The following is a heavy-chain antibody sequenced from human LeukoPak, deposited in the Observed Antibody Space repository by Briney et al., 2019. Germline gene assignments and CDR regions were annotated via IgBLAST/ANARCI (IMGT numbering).Heavy chain of an antibody. J-gene: IGHJ5*02. CDR2: IGTAGDT. CDR3: ARSYGDHNWFDP. Sequence: GGSLRLSCSASGFTFSSYDMHGVRQATGKGLEWVSAIGTAGDTYYPGSVKGRFTISRENAKNSLYLQMNSLRAGDTAVYYCARSYGDHNWFDPWGQGTLVTVSS. CDR1: GFTFSSYD. D-gene: IGHD4-17*01. V-gene: IGHV3-13*01.